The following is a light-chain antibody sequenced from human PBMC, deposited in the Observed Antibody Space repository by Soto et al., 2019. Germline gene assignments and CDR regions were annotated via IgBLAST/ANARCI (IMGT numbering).Light chain of an antibody. CDR2: DAS. J-gene: IGKJ2*01. CDR1: QSISSW. Sequence: DIPMTQSPSALSASVGDRVTITCRASQSISSWLAWYQQKPGKAPKLLIYDASSLESRVPSRFSGSGSRTEFTLTISGLRPDDFATYYCQQYNTYSYTFGQGTKLEIK. CDR3: QQYNTYSYT. V-gene: IGKV1-5*01.